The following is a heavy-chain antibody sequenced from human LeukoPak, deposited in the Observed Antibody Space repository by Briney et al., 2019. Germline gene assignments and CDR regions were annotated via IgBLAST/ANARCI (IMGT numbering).Heavy chain of an antibody. CDR2: TYYRSKWYN. D-gene: IGHD3-22*01. CDR1: GDSVSSNSAA. CDR3: ASLTWDYYDSSGYYRSIYFDY. V-gene: IGHV6-1*01. J-gene: IGHJ4*02. Sequence: SQTLSLTCAISGDSVSSNSAAWNWIRQSPSRGLEWLGRTYYRSKWYNDYAVSVKSRITINPDTSKNQFSLQLNSVTPEDTAVYYCASLTWDYYDSSGYYRSIYFDYWGQGTLVTVSS.